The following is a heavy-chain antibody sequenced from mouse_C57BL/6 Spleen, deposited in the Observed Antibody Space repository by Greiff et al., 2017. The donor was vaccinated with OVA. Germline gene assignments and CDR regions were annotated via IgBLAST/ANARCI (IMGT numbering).Heavy chain of an antibody. CDR2: IHPNSGST. CDR1: GYTFTSYW. V-gene: IGHV1-64*01. Sequence: QVQLQQPGAELVKPGASVKLSCKASGYTFTSYWIHWVKQRPGQGLEWIGMIHPNSGSTNYNEKFKSKATLTVDKSSSTAYMQLSSLTSEDSAVYYCARDYGSSYRFAYWGQGTLVTVSA. J-gene: IGHJ3*01. D-gene: IGHD1-1*01. CDR3: ARDYGSSYRFAY.